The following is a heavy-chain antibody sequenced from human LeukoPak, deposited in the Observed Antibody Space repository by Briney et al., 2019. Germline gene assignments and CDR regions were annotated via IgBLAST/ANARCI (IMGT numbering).Heavy chain of an antibody. J-gene: IGHJ4*02. Sequence: GGSLRLSCAASGFTFSSYWMSWVRQAPGKGLEWVADIKQDGSEKYYVDSVKGRFTISRDNAKNSLYLQMISLRAEDTAVYYCARDFGRKSGSGSYDYWGQGTLVTVSS. D-gene: IGHD3-10*01. V-gene: IGHV3-7*01. CDR3: ARDFGRKSGSGSYDY. CDR1: GFTFSSYW. CDR2: IKQDGSEK.